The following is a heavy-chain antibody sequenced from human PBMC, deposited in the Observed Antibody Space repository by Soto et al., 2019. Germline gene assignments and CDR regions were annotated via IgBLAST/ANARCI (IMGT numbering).Heavy chain of an antibody. Sequence: QVQLQESGPGLVKPSETLSLTCIVSGGSISSYYWSWIRQPPGKGLEWIGYIYYSGSTNYNPSLKSRVTISVDTSKNQFSLKLSSVTAADTAVYYCARSYCSSTSCYNYDAFDIWGQGTMVTVSS. CDR3: ARSYCSSTSCYNYDAFDI. J-gene: IGHJ3*02. D-gene: IGHD2-2*02. CDR1: GGSISSYY. V-gene: IGHV4-59*01. CDR2: IYYSGST.